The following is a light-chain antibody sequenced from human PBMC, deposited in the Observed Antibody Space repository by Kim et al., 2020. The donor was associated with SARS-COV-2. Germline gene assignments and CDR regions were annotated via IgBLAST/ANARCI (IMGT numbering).Light chain of an antibody. CDR3: QQYET. CDR1: KSISSW. CDR2: KAS. Sequence: STLSASVGDRVTITCRASKSISSWLAWYQQKPGKAPKLLIYKASSLESGVPSRFSGSGSGTEFTLTISSLQPDDFATYYCQQYETFGQGTKVDIK. J-gene: IGKJ1*01. V-gene: IGKV1-5*03.